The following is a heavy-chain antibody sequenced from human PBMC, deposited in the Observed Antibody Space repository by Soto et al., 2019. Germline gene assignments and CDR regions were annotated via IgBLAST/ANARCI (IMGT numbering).Heavy chain of an antibody. CDR2: INTYNGAT. CDR3: ARYCSGGRCHKGVPDY. CDR1: GYTLITYG. V-gene: IGHV1-18*01. D-gene: IGHD2-15*01. Sequence: QVQLVQSGAEVKRPGASVKVSCKVSGYTLITYGITWVRQAPGQGLEWMGWINTYNGATNNAQNLQGRVTMTRDTPTNTAYLELRSLRSDDTAVYYCARYCSGGRCHKGVPDYWGQGTLVTVCS. J-gene: IGHJ4*02.